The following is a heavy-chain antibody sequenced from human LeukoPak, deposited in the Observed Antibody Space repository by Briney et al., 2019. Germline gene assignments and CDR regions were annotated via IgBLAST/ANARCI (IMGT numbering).Heavy chain of an antibody. J-gene: IGHJ4*02. CDR1: GFTFDDYA. CDR2: ISWNSGSI. D-gene: IGHD3-10*01. CDR3: AKTPYYGSGSYYTYFDY. V-gene: IGHV3-9*01. Sequence: GRSLRLSCAASGFTFDDYAMHWVRQAPGKGLEWVSGISWNSGSIGYADSVKGRFTISRDNAKNSLYLQMNSLRAEDTALYYCAKTPYYGSGSYYTYFDYWGQGTLVTVSS.